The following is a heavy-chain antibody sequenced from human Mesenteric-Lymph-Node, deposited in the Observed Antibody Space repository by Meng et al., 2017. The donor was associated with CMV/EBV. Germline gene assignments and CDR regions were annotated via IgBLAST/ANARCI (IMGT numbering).Heavy chain of an antibody. V-gene: IGHV4-39*07. Sequence: SETLSLTCTVSGDSINSNSYYWGWIRQPPGKGLEWIGSINYSGSTYHNPSLKSRVTISVDKSKNQFSLKLSSVTAADTAVYYCARDLNYGVYYYYGMDVWGQGTTVTVSS. D-gene: IGHD1-7*01. CDR2: INYSGST. CDR3: ARDLNYGVYYYYGMDV. CDR1: GDSINSNSYY. J-gene: IGHJ6*02.